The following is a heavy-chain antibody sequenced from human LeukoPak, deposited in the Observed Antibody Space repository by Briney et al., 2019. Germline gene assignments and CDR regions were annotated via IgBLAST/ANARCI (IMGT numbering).Heavy chain of an antibody. J-gene: IGHJ6*03. CDR1: GGSISSYY. Sequence: SGTLSLTCNVSGGSISSYYWSWIRQPAGKGLEWIGRIYTSGSTNYNPSLKSRVTMSVDTSKNQFSLKMSSVTAADTAVYYCAREGNFASYDLLTGIMDVWGKGTTVTISS. D-gene: IGHD3-9*01. CDR2: IYTSGST. CDR3: AREGNFASYDLLTGIMDV. V-gene: IGHV4-4*07.